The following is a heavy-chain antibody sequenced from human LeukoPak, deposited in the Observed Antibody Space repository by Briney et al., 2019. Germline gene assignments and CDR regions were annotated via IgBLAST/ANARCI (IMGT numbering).Heavy chain of an antibody. J-gene: IGHJ6*03. CDR1: GFIFSNYG. V-gene: IGHV3-30*18. Sequence: GKSLRLSCAASGFIFSNYGMHWVRQAPGKGLEWVAVVSYDGSNKYYADSVKGRFTISRDNSKNTLSLQMSSLRAEDTAVYYCAKGGNTLPDYYYYMDVWGKGTTVTVSS. D-gene: IGHD2-15*01. CDR2: VSYDGSNK. CDR3: AKGGNTLPDYYYYMDV.